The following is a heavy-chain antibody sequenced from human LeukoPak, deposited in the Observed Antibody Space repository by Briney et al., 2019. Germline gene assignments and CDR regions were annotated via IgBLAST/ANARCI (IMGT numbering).Heavy chain of an antibody. CDR2: IYYSGSL. D-gene: IGHD1-14*01. Sequence: SETLSLTCAVYGQSLSGYYWGWIRRPPGKGLEWIGSIYYSGSLYYNPSLKSRVTISVDTSKNQFSLKLSSVTAADTAVYYCARRKDHEVDPWGQGTLVTVSS. V-gene: IGHV4-39*01. CDR3: ARRKDHEVDP. CDR1: GQSLSGYY. J-gene: IGHJ5*02.